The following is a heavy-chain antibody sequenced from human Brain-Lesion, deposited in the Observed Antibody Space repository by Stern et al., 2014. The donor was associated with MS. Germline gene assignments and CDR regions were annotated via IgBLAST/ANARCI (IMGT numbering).Heavy chain of an antibody. CDR1: GFTFSSYW. CDR3: ARGSDT. D-gene: IGHD2-15*01. Sequence: EVQLLESGGGLVQPGGSLRLSCADSGFTFSSYWMNWVRQAPGKGLEWVANIKEDGSETYYVDSVKGRFAISRDNAKNSLYLQMNSLRAEDTAVYYCARGSDTWGQGTLVTVSS. J-gene: IGHJ5*02. V-gene: IGHV3-7*01. CDR2: IKEDGSET.